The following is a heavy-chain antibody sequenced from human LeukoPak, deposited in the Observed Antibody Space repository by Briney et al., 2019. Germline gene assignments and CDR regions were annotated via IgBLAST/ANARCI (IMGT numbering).Heavy chain of an antibody. CDR1: GFSLGTRGVG. CDR2: IYWDDDK. V-gene: IGHV2-5*02. Sequence: SGPTLLKPTPTLTLTCTFSGFSLGTRGVGVGWIRQPPGKALEWLSLIYWDDDKRYNPSLKSRLTITKDTSKNQVVLTMTNMDPVDTATYYCAHRLGGRSSFDYWGQGTLVTVSP. J-gene: IGHJ4*02. CDR3: AHRLGGRSSFDY. D-gene: IGHD1-26*01.